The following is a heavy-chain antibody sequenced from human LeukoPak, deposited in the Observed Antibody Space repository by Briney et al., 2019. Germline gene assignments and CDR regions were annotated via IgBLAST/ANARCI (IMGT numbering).Heavy chain of an antibody. Sequence: QTSETLSLTCTVSGGSISSSSYYWGWIRQPPGKGLEWIGSIYYSGSTYYNPSLKSRVTISVDTSKNQFSLKLSSVTAADTAVYYCARQDSSSWYYYYYMDVWGKGTTVTISS. CDR2: IYYSGST. V-gene: IGHV4-39*01. CDR3: ARQDSSSWYYYYYMDV. J-gene: IGHJ6*03. D-gene: IGHD6-13*01. CDR1: GGSISSSSYY.